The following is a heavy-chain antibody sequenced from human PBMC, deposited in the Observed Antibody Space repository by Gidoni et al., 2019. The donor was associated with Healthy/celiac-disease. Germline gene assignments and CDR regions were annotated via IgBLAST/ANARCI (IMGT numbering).Heavy chain of an antibody. V-gene: IGHV3-49*05. J-gene: IGHJ4*02. CDR3: TRGPQYCGGDCYSGGGY. D-gene: IGHD2-21*02. CDR1: GFTLGDYA. CDR2: IRSKAYGRTT. Sequence: EVQLVESGGGWVKPGRPLRLTWTASGFTLGDYAMSWFRQAPGKGRGWVGFIRSKAYGRTTEYAASVKGRFTISRDDSKSIAYLQMNSLKTEDTAVYYCTRGPQYCGGDCYSGGGYWGQGTLVTVSS.